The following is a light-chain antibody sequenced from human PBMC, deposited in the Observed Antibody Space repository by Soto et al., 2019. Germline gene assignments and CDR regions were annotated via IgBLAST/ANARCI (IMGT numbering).Light chain of an antibody. J-gene: IGKJ5*01. V-gene: IGKV1-9*01. CDR3: QQLNSYPIA. CDR2: VAS. CDR1: QGISSY. Sequence: IQLTQSPSSLSASVGDRVTITCRASQGISSYLAWYQQKPGQAPKLLIYVASTLQSGVPSRFSGSGSGTDFTLTISSLQPEDVATYYCQQLNSYPIAFGQETRLEIK.